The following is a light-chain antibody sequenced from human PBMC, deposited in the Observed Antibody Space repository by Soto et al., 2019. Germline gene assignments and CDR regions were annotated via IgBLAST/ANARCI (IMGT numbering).Light chain of an antibody. V-gene: IGKV3-15*01. Sequence: EIVMTQSPATLSVSPGERATLSCRASQSVSNNLAWYQKKPGQAPGLLIYGASTRATGIPARFSGSGSGTEFTLTISSLQSEDFALYYCQQYNNWWTFGQGTRVDIK. CDR1: QSVSNN. CDR2: GAS. J-gene: IGKJ1*01. CDR3: QQYNNWWT.